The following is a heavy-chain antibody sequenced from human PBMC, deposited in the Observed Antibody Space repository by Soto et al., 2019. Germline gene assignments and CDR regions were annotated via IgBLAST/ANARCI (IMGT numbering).Heavy chain of an antibody. CDR3: AKIAARFY. J-gene: IGHJ4*02. CDR2: ISVPDGST. Sequence: VRQAPGKGLDWVSTISVPDGSTYYADSVKGRFTISRDNSKNTLYLQMNSLRAEDTAIYYCAKIAARFYWGQGALVTVSS. D-gene: IGHD6-6*01. V-gene: IGHV3-23*01.